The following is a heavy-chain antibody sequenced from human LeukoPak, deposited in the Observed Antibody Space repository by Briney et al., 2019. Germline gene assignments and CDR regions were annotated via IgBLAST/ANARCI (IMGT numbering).Heavy chain of an antibody. CDR1: GGSISSNNW. D-gene: IGHD1-1*01. V-gene: IGHV4-4*02. CDR3: ARVNINNWHSCDY. Sequence: PSGTLSLTCAVSGGSISSNNWWGGVRQPPGKGLEWIGEIYHSGSPNYNPSLKSRVTISVDKSRNHFSLILSSVTAADTAVYYCARVNINNWHSCDYWGQGTLVTASS. J-gene: IGHJ4*02. CDR2: IYHSGSP.